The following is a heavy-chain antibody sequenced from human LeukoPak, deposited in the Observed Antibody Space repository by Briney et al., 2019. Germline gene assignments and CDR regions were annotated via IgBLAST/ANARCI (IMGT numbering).Heavy chain of an antibody. V-gene: IGHV1-2*06. CDR2: INPNSGGT. CDR3: ARAMVRGVITPDY. Sequence: ASVKVSYKASGYTFTGYYMHWVRQAPGQGLEWMGRINPNSGGTNYAQKFQGRVTMTRDTSISTAYMELSRLRSDDTAVYYCARAMVRGVITPDYWGQGTLVTVSS. D-gene: IGHD3-10*01. CDR1: GYTFTGYY. J-gene: IGHJ4*02.